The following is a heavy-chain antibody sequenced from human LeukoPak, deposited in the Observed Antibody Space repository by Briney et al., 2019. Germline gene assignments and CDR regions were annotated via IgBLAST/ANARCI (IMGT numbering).Heavy chain of an antibody. CDR2: IHFSGSI. CDR3: ARGFSGSYSGVPFDY. Sequence: PGGSLRLSCAASGSTFSSYSMNWVRQAPGKGLEWIGTIHFSGSIYFNPSLKSRVTISRDTSKNQFSLRLSSVTAADTAVYYCARGFSGSYSGVPFDYWGQGTLVTVSS. V-gene: IGHV4-39*07. J-gene: IGHJ4*02. CDR1: GSTFSSYS. D-gene: IGHD1-26*01.